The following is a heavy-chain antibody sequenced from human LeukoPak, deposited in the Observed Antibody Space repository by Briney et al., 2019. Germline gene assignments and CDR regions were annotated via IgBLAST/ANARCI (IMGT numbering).Heavy chain of an antibody. D-gene: IGHD6-6*01. J-gene: IGHJ6*03. CDR3: ARSSIAARLQYYYYYMGV. Sequence: SVKVSCKASGGTFSSYAISWVRQAPGQGLEWMGGIIPIFGTANYAQKFQGRVTITADKSTSTAYMELSSLRSEDTAVYYCARSSIAARLQYYYYYMGVWGKGTTVTVSS. V-gene: IGHV1-69*06. CDR2: IIPIFGTA. CDR1: GGTFSSYA.